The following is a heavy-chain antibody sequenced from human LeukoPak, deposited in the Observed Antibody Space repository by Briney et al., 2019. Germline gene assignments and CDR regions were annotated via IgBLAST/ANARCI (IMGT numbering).Heavy chain of an antibody. D-gene: IGHD6-13*01. Sequence: GGSLRLSCAASGFTFSSYWMSLVRQAPGKGLEWVANIKQDGSEKYYVDSVKGRFTISRDNAKNSLYLQMNSLRAEDTAVYYCARTESGYSSSWYLRHYYYYYMDVWGKGTTVTVSS. CDR1: GFTFSSYW. V-gene: IGHV3-7*01. CDR2: IKQDGSEK. J-gene: IGHJ6*03. CDR3: ARTESGYSSSWYLRHYYYYYMDV.